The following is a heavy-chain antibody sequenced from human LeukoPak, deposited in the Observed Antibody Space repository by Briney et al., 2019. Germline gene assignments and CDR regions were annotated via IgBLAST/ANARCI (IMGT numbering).Heavy chain of an antibody. Sequence: GGSLRLSCAASGFTFTSFALSWVRQAPGKGLEWVSAISGNSGGSTYYADSVKGRFTVSRDNSQNTVYLQMNSLRADDTAVYYCAKVKSGGYSFGNFDYWGQGTLVTVSS. J-gene: IGHJ4*02. V-gene: IGHV3-23*01. CDR2: ISGNSGGST. D-gene: IGHD5-12*01. CDR1: GFTFTSFA. CDR3: AKVKSGGYSFGNFDY.